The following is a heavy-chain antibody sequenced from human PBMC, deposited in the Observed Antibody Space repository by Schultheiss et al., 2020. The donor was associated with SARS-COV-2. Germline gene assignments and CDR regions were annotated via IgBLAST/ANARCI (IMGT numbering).Heavy chain of an antibody. J-gene: IGHJ4*02. V-gene: IGHV4-61*05. CDR2: IYYSGST. CDR3: AKDEYSGSYAMDY. D-gene: IGHD5-12*01. CDR1: GGSISSSSYY. Sequence: SETLSLTCTVSGGSISSSSYYWGWIRQPPGKGLEWIGYIYYSGSTNYNPSLQSRVTISVDTSKNQFSLKLSSVTGADTAVYYCAKDEYSGSYAMDYWGQGTLVTVSS.